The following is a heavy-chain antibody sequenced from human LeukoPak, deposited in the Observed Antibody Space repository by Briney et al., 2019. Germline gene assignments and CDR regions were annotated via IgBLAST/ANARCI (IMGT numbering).Heavy chain of an antibody. D-gene: IGHD3-10*01. CDR1: GFTFSSYG. CDR3: AKDRGSGTDY. CDR2: ISGSGDEI. V-gene: IGHV3-23*01. Sequence: GGSLRLSCVASGFTFSSYGMSWVRQAPGKGLEWVSYISGSGDEIHYADSVRGRFTIFRDNSKKTLSLQMNSLRAEDTAVYYCAKDRGSGTDYWGQGTLVTVSS. J-gene: IGHJ4*02.